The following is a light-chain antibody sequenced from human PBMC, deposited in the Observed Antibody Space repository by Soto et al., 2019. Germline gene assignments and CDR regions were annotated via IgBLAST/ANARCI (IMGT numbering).Light chain of an antibody. CDR3: QQRTNWLT. CDR1: QNVSTY. Sequence: EIVLTQSPATLSLSPGERATLSCRASQNVSTYLAWYQQKPGQAPRLLIYDASNSATGIPARFSGSGSGTDFTPTISSLDPEDFAVYYCQQRTNWLTFGPGTKVDI. CDR2: DAS. J-gene: IGKJ3*01. V-gene: IGKV3-11*01.